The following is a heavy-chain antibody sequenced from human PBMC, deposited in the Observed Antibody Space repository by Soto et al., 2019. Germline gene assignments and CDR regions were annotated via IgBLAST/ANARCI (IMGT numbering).Heavy chain of an antibody. CDR2: ISGSGNIT. J-gene: IGHJ4*02. CDR3: ARGGVY. CDR1: GFTFSSHE. V-gene: IGHV3-48*03. D-gene: IGHD2-8*01. Sequence: PGGSLRLSCAASGFTFSSHEMNWVRQAPGKGLEWISYISGSGNITYYADSVKGRFTISRDNAQKSLYLQMNSLRVEDTAVYYCARGGVYWRQGTLVTVSS.